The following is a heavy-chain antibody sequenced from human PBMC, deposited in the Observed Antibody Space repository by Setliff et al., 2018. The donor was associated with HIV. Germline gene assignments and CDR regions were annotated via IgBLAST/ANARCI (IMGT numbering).Heavy chain of an antibody. CDR3: AKYSSSSVFFDF. J-gene: IGHJ4*02. V-gene: IGHV3-23*01. D-gene: IGHD6-6*01. CDR2: ISASGGST. Sequence: PGGSLRLSCAASGFTFSSYAMSWVRQAPGKGLEWVSAISASGGSTYYADFVKGRFTISRDNSKNTLYLQMNSLRAEDAAVYYCAKYSSSSVFFDFWGQGTLVTAPQ. CDR1: GFTFSSYA.